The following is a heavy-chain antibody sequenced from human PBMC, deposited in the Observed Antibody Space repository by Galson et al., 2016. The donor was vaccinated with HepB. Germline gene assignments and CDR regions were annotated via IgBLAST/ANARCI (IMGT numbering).Heavy chain of an antibody. CDR1: GFSLSSSGEG. D-gene: IGHD4-17*01. Sequence: PALVKPTQALTLTCTFSGFSLSSSGEGVGWIRQPPGKALESLALIFWDDDRRYSPPLKSRLTITKDTSRNQVVLTMTNMDPVDTATYYCAHRRPFYGDYEDWGQGTLVTVSS. J-gene: IGHJ4*02. V-gene: IGHV2-5*02. CDR3: AHRRPFYGDYED. CDR2: IFWDDDR.